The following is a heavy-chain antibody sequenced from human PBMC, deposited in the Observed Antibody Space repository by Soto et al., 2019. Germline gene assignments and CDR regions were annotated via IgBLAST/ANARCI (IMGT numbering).Heavy chain of an antibody. V-gene: IGHV3-15*01. J-gene: IGHJ4*02. Sequence: EVQLVESGGGLVKPGGSLRVSCAVSGFTASDVWMSWVRQAPGKGLEWIGRIKSKADGGNTDYAAPVEGRFVISRDDSRNTLNLQMNSLKDDDTAVYYCSTIGEFRRPPLDYWGQGILVSVSS. CDR2: IKSKADGGNT. CDR1: GFTASDVW. CDR3: STIGEFRRPPLDY. D-gene: IGHD2-21*01.